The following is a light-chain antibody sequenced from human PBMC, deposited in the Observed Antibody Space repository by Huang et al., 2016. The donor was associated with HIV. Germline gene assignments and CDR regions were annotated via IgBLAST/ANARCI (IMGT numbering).Light chain of an antibody. V-gene: IGKV2-30*01. J-gene: IGKJ2*01. Sequence: DVVMTQSPLSLPVTLGQPASISCRSSQSLVYTDGNTFMSWYQQRPGHSPRRLIYMVSNRDPGVPDRFSGSGAGTDFTLKISRVEAGDVGVYYCMQGTHWYTFGQGTKLEIK. CDR2: MVS. CDR1: QSLVYTDGNTF. CDR3: MQGTHWYT.